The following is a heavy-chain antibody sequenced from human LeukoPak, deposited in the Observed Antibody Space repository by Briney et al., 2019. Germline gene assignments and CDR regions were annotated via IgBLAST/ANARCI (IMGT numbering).Heavy chain of an antibody. V-gene: IGHV4-61*02. Sequence: PSRTLCLTCTASGGSISSGSYYWSWIRQPAGKGLEWIGRIYTSGSTNYNPSLKSRATISVDTSKNQFSLKLSSVTAADTAVYYCARDREAPYDFWSGYLGGGNWFDPWGQGTLVTVSS. D-gene: IGHD3-3*01. J-gene: IGHJ5*02. CDR1: GGSISSGSYY. CDR3: ARDREAPYDFWSGYLGGGNWFDP. CDR2: IYTSGST.